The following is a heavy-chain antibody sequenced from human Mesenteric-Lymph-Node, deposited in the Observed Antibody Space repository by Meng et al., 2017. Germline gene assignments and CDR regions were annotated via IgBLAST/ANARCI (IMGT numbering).Heavy chain of an antibody. V-gene: IGHV3-7*01. CDR2: IKQDGTDK. J-gene: IGHJ4*02. CDR1: GFNFGSNW. D-gene: IGHD6-13*01. CDR3: ARDVAGKSDV. Sequence: GGSLRLSCAASGFNFGSNWMSWVRQAPGKGLEWVANIKQDGTDKYYVDSVKGRFTISRDNAKNSLYLQMNSLRAEDTAVYYCARDVAGKSDVWGQGVLVTVSS.